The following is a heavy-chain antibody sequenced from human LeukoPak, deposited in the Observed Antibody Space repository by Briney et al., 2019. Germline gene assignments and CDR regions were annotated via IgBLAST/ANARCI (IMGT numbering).Heavy chain of an antibody. D-gene: IGHD5-24*01. CDR2: IYYSGST. CDR1: DXSISGYY. J-gene: IGHJ6*02. Sequence: SETLSLIFTVSDXSISGYYWSWIRQPPGKGLEWIGFIYYSGSTNYNPSLKSRVTISVDTSKNQLSLKLTSVTAADTAVYYCARDAELATPYYYGMDVWGQGTTVTVSS. CDR3: ARDAELATPYYYGMDV. V-gene: IGHV4-59*01.